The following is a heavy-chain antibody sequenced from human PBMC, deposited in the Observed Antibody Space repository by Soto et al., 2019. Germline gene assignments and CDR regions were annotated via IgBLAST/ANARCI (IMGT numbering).Heavy chain of an antibody. V-gene: IGHV3-15*01. CDR3: TPELGWLH. CDR2: IKSKTDGGTT. D-gene: IGHD3-10*01. J-gene: IGHJ4*02. Sequence: EVQLVESGGGLVKPGGSLRLSCAASGFTFSNAWMSWFRQAPGKGLEWVGRIKSKTDGGTTDYAAPVKGRFTISRDDSKNTLSLKMNSLKTEDTAVYYCTPELGWLHWGQGNLVTVSS. CDR1: GFTFSNAW.